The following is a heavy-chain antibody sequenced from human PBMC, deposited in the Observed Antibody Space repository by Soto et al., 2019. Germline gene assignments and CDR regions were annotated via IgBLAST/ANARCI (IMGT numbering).Heavy chain of an antibody. D-gene: IGHD5-18*01. CDR2: TYYRSNWDN. CDR3: ARERNTAMVNFMDV. J-gene: IGHJ6*02. CDR1: GDSLSSNSSA. Sequence: SQTLALPCAISGDSLSSNSSACNGIRQSPSRGLELLGKTYYRSNWDNDYADSVKSRITINTDTSKNQFSLQVNSVTPEDTAVYYCARERNTAMVNFMDVWGQGTTVTVSS. V-gene: IGHV6-1*01.